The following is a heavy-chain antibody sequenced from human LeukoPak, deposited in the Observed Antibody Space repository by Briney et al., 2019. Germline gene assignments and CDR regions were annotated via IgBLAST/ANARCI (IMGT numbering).Heavy chain of an antibody. Sequence: SETLSLTCTVSGGSISSSSYYWVWIRQPRGKGLEWIGSIYYSGSTYYNPSLKSRVTISVDTSKNQFSLKLSSVTAADTAVYYCARPRARGAFDIWGQGTMVTVSS. CDR2: IYYSGST. CDR1: GGSISSSSYY. D-gene: IGHD4/OR15-4a*01. V-gene: IGHV4-39*01. CDR3: ARPRARGAFDI. J-gene: IGHJ3*02.